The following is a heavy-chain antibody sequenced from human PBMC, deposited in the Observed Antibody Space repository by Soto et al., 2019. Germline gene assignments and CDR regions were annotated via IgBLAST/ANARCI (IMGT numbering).Heavy chain of an antibody. Sequence: SETLSLTCTVSCGSISSYYWSWIRQPPGKGLEWIGYIYYSGSTNYNPSLKSRVTISVDTSKNQFSLKLSSATAADTAVYYCARMVRFGDVYYGMDVWGQGTTVTVSS. CDR1: CGSISSYY. V-gene: IGHV4-59*01. CDR3: ARMVRFGDVYYGMDV. J-gene: IGHJ6*02. D-gene: IGHD3-10*01. CDR2: IYYSGST.